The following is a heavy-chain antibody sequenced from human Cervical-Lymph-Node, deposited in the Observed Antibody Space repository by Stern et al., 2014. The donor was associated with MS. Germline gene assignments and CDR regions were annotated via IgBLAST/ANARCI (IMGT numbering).Heavy chain of an antibody. CDR2: IYYSGST. CDR3: ARGATQAFDP. J-gene: IGHJ5*02. CDR1: GGSISSYY. V-gene: IGHV4-59*01. Sequence: QPQLQESGPGLVKPSETLSLTCTVSGGSISSYYWSWIRQPPGKGLEWIGYIYYSGSTSYNPSLKSRVTISVDTSKNQFSLKLSSVTAADTAVYYCARGATQAFDPWGQGTLVTVSS.